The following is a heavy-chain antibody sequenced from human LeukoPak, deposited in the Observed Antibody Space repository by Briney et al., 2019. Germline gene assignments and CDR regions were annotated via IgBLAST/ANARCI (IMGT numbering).Heavy chain of an antibody. Sequence: PGGSLRLSCAASGFTFSSYDMNWVRQAPGKGLEWVSYISSSGSTIYYADSVKGRFTISRDNAKNSLYLQMNSLRAEDTAVYYCASLGTQYSSGWYVKNYWGQGTLVTVSS. CDR3: ASLGTQYSSGWYVKNY. CDR2: ISSSGSTI. J-gene: IGHJ4*02. CDR1: GFTFSSYD. D-gene: IGHD6-19*01. V-gene: IGHV3-48*03.